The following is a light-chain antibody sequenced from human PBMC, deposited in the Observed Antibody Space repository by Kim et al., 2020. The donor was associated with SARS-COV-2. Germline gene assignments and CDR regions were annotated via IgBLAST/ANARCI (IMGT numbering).Light chain of an antibody. Sequence: EIVLTQSPGTLSLSAGERATLSCRASRSLSNSFLAWYQQKPGQAPRLLIFGASSRAADIPDRFSGSGSGADFTLTISRLEPEDFAVYYCQQYDTSPVTFGGGTKVEI. V-gene: IGKV3-20*01. CDR2: GAS. CDR1: RSLSNSF. J-gene: IGKJ4*01. CDR3: QQYDTSPVT.